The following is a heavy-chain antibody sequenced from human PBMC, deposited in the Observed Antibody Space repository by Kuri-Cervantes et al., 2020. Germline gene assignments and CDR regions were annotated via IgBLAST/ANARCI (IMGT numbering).Heavy chain of an antibody. CDR2: INAGNGNT. D-gene: IGHD5-18*01. CDR1: GYTFTSYA. V-gene: IGHV1-3*01. Sequence: ASVKVSCKASGYTFTSYAMHWVRQAPGQRLEWMGWINAGNGNTKYSQKFQGRVTITRDTSASTAYMELSSLRSEDTAVYYCARGRDTAMVLWYYYYYCMDVWGQGTTVTVSS. J-gene: IGHJ6*02. CDR3: ARGRDTAMVLWYYYYYCMDV.